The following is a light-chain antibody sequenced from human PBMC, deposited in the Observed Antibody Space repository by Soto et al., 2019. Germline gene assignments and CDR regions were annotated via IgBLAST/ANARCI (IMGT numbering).Light chain of an antibody. CDR1: QSISRY. V-gene: IGKV1-39*01. CDR2: SAS. CDR3: QQSYNAPRT. J-gene: IGKJ1*01. Sequence: DIQMTQAPSSLSAYVGGRGPLTCRASQSISRYLNWYQQKPGKAPKLLIYSASSLQSGVPSRFSGSGSGTDFTLTISSLQPDDFATYYCQQSYNAPRTFGQGTKVDIK.